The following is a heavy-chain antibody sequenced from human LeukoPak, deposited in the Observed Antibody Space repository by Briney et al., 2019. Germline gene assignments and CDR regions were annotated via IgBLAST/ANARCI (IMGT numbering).Heavy chain of an antibody. J-gene: IGHJ4*02. D-gene: IGHD3-10*01. CDR2: ISSTSSYI. CDR3: AKESLSYYYGSGSYYDY. V-gene: IGHV3-21*04. Sequence: GGSLRLSCAASRFIFSSYRMNWVRQAPGKGLEWVSCISSTSSYIYYADSVKGRFTISRDNAKNTLYLQMNSLRAEDTAVYYCAKESLSYYYGSGSYYDYWGQGTLVTVSS. CDR1: RFIFSSYR.